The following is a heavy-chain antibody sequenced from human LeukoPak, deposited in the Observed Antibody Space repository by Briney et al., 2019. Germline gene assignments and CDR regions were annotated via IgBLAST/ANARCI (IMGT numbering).Heavy chain of an antibody. CDR3: ARSGIKMVRGVIIKSPYHMDV. D-gene: IGHD3-10*01. CDR2: ISTSSSYI. V-gene: IGHV3-21*01. Sequence: GGSLRLSCAASGFTFSSYNMNWVRQAPGKGLEWDSSISTSSSYIYYADSVKGRFTISRDDAKNSLSLQMNSLRAEDTAVYYCARSGIKMVRGVIIKSPYHMDVWGKGTTVTVSS. J-gene: IGHJ6*03. CDR1: GFTFSSYN.